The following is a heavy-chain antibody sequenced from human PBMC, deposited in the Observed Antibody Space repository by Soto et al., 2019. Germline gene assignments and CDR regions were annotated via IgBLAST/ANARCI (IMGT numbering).Heavy chain of an antibody. Sequence: GVLRLSCAASGFTFSSYEMNWVRQAPGKGLEWVSYISSSGSTIYYADSVKGRFTISRDNAKNSLYLQMNSLRAEDTAVYYCARFYGAIFDYWGQGTLVTVSS. CDR1: GFTFSSYE. CDR3: ARFYGAIFDY. CDR2: ISSSGSTI. J-gene: IGHJ4*02. D-gene: IGHD3-10*01. V-gene: IGHV3-48*03.